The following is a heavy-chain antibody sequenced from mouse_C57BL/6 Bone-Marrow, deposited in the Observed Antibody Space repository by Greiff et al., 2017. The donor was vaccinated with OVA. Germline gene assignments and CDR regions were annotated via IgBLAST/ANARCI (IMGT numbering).Heavy chain of an antibody. CDR3: TTWGTTVYFDV. Sequence: VQLQQSGAELVRPGASVKLSCTASGFNIKDDYMHWVKQRPEQGLEWIGWIDPENGDTEYASKFQGKATITADTSSNTAYLQLSSLTSEDTAVYYCTTWGTTVYFDVWGTGTTVTVSS. CDR1: GFNIKDDY. V-gene: IGHV14-4*01. J-gene: IGHJ1*03. D-gene: IGHD1-1*01. CDR2: IDPENGDT.